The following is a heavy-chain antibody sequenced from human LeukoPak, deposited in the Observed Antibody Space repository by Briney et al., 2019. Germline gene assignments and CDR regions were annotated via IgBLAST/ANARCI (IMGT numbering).Heavy chain of an antibody. V-gene: IGHV1-3*01. J-gene: IGHJ3*02. CDR2: INAGNGNT. Sequence: ASVKVSCKASGYTFTSYAMHWVRQAPGQRLEWMGWINAGNGNTKYSQKFQGRVTITRDTSASTAYMELSSLRSEDTAVYYCARDRKPSSSSEAFDIWGQGTMVTVSS. CDR1: GYTFTSYA. D-gene: IGHD6-6*01. CDR3: ARDRKPSSSSEAFDI.